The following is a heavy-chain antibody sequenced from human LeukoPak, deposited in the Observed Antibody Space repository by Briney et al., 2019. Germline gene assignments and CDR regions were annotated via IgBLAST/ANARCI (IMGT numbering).Heavy chain of an antibody. V-gene: IGHV3-21*04. Sequence: GGSLRHSCAASGFTFNSHSMNWVRQAPGKGLEWVASISSSSSCIYYPASVKGRFTIFSDHAKNSLYLQVDSLRAEDQAEYSCAKEAEYCSSTSCYTDAFDIWGQGTMVTVSS. CDR3: AKEAEYCSSTSCYTDAFDI. CDR1: GFTFNSHS. CDR2: ISSSSSCI. J-gene: IGHJ3*02. D-gene: IGHD2-2*02.